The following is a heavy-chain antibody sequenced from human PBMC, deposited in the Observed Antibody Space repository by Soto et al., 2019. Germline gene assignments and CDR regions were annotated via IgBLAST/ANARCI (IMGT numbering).Heavy chain of an antibody. J-gene: IGHJ6*02. CDR3: AGAASRTEYCYGMDV. Sequence: QVQLVQSGAEVKKPGASVKVSCKASGYSFTTYGIAWVRQAPGQGLEWMGWISTYNGDTDYAQNLQARVINTTDTTSTTAYMKLRSLRTDVTAFSYCAGAASRTEYCYGMDVWGQWTTV. D-gene: IGHD2-15*01. V-gene: IGHV1-18*01. CDR2: ISTYNGDT. CDR1: GYSFTTYG.